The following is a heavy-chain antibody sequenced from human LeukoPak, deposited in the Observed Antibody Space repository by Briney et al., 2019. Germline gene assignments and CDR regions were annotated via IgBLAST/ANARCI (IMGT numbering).Heavy chain of an antibody. Sequence: GGSLRLSCAASGNYWMHWVRQAPGKGLVWVSHINSDGSWTSYADSVKGRFTISKDNAKNTVYLQMNSLRAEDTAVYYCARGGYSYGDYFDYWGQGTLVTVSS. CDR3: ARGGYSYGDYFDY. D-gene: IGHD5-18*01. CDR1: GNYW. J-gene: IGHJ4*02. V-gene: IGHV3-74*01. CDR2: INSDGSWT.